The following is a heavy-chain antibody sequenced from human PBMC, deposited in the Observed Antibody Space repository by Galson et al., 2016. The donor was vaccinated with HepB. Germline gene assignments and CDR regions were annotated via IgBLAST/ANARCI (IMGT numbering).Heavy chain of an antibody. J-gene: IGHJ3*01. Sequence: SVKVSCKAPGYTFTNYAMHWVRQAPGQRLEWMGWISGYSGKIDYAQKFQGRVTMTIDTSTATAYMELRSLRFDDTAVYYCARPGPDRADALDFWGQGAMVTVAA. D-gene: IGHD3-16*02. V-gene: IGHV1-18*01. CDR3: ARPGPDRADALDF. CDR1: GYTFTNYA. CDR2: ISGYSGKI.